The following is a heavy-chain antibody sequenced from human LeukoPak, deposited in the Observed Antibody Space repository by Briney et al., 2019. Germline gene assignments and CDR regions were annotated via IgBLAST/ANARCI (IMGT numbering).Heavy chain of an antibody. D-gene: IGHD3-10*01. CDR3: AILADAWFGDFDY. V-gene: IGHV1-3*01. Sequence: GAPVRVSCKASGHTSTTFLMEWLRQAPGQRLEWMGWINVGSGDTMYSQKFQDRVTLTRDTSANTVYMEVSSLRSEDTAVNYCAILADAWFGDFDYWGQGTLVTVSS. CDR2: INVGSGDT. J-gene: IGHJ4*02. CDR1: GHTSTTFL.